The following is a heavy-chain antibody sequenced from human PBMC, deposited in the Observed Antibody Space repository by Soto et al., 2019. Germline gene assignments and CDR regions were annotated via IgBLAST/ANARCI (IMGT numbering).Heavy chain of an antibody. Sequence: SVKVSCKASGGTSSSYSICWVRQAPGQGLEWMGGIIPIFGTANYAQKFQGRVTITADESTSTAYMELSSLRSEDTAVYYCAREDLNWFDPWGQGTLVTVSS. CDR3: AREDLNWFDP. CDR1: GGTSSSYS. J-gene: IGHJ5*02. V-gene: IGHV1-69*13. CDR2: IIPIFGTA.